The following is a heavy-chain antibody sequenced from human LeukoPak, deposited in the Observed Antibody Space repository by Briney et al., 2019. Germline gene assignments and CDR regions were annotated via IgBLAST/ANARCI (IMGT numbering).Heavy chain of an antibody. CDR1: RFTFGDYA. CDR2: IRSKANGGTT. V-gene: IGHV3-49*04. D-gene: IGHD3-9*01. J-gene: IGHJ3*02. Sequence: GGSLRLSCTTSRFTFGDYAMTWVRQAPGKGLEWVGFIRSKANGGTTQYAASVKSRFTISRDDSKSVAYLQMNSLKTEDTAVYYCTRVLRYFFDIWGQGTMVTVSS. CDR3: TRVLRYFFDI.